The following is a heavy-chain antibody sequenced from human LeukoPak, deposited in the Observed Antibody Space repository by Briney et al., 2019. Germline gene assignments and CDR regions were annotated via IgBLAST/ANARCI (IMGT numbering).Heavy chain of an antibody. D-gene: IGHD4/OR15-4a*01. Sequence: ASVKVSCKASGYIFTTYGITWVRQAPGQGLEYMGWISSYNGDANYAEKLQDRVTMTTDTSTSTAYMELRSLRSDDTAVYYCARDWSLTTFPDYWGQGTLVTVSP. CDR2: ISSYNGDA. CDR3: ARDWSLTTFPDY. V-gene: IGHV1-18*01. CDR1: GYIFTTYG. J-gene: IGHJ4*02.